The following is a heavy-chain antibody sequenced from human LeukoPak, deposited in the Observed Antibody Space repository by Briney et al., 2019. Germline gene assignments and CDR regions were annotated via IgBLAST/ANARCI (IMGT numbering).Heavy chain of an antibody. J-gene: IGHJ4*02. CDR3: TKGYGPYYYFDD. D-gene: IGHD4-17*01. Sequence: PGRSLRLSCAASGFTFSSHAMHWVRQAPGKGLEWVALISYGGTNKYYADSVKGRFTISRDNSKNTLFLQVNCLRAGDSAVFCSTKGYGPYYYFDDWGQGTMVTVSS. CDR1: GFTFSSHA. CDR2: ISYGGTNK. V-gene: IGHV3-30*04.